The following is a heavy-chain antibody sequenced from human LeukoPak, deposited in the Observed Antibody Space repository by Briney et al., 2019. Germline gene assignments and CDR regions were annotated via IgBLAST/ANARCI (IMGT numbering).Heavy chain of an antibody. CDR3: ARLRGDPEYYYDSRGYYQFDF. Sequence: SETLSLTCTVSGGSMSSYYWSWIRQPPGEGLEWIGYIFYGRNTNYNPSLKSRVAMSVDTSSNGYSLNLRSVTPADTAMYYCARLRGDPEYYYDSRGYYQFDFWGQGTLVTVSS. V-gene: IGHV4-59*01. J-gene: IGHJ4*02. D-gene: IGHD3-22*01. CDR2: IFYGRNT. CDR1: GGSMSSYY.